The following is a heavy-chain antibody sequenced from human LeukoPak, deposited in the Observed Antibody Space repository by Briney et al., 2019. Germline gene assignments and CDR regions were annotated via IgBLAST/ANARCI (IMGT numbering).Heavy chain of an antibody. V-gene: IGHV3-15*01. CDR2: IKSKTDGGTT. CDR1: GFTFSSYA. J-gene: IGHJ4*02. Sequence: GGSLRLSCAASGFTFSSYAMSWVRQAPGKGLEWVGRIKSKTDGGTTDYAAPVKGRFTISRDDSKNTLYLQMNSLKTEDTAVYYCTTELGGNYFDYWGQGTLVTVSS. CDR3: TTELGGNYFDY.